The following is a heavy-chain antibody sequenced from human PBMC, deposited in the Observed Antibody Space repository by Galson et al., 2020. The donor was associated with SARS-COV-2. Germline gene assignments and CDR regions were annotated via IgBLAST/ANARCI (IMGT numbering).Heavy chain of an antibody. V-gene: IGHV4-39*07. CDR1: GGSISSSSYY. CDR3: ARGGPYYDYIWGSYKREYWFDP. CDR2: IYYSGST. D-gene: IGHD3-16*01. Sequence: SETLSLTCTVSGGSISSSSYYWGWIRQPPGKGLEWIGSIYYSGSTYYNPSLKSRVTISVDTSKNQFSLKLSSVTAADTAVYYCARGGPYYDYIWGSYKREYWFDPWGQGTLVTVSS. J-gene: IGHJ5*02.